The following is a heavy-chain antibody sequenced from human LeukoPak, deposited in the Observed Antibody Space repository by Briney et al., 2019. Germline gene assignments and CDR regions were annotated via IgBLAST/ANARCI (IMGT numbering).Heavy chain of an antibody. CDR1: GFTFSTYW. J-gene: IGHJ1*01. Sequence: PGGSLRLSCAASGFTFSTYWMHWVRQAPGKGLVWVSRIKSDGSTNYADSVKGRFTISRDNAKSTVSLQMNSLRAEDTGVYYCARAPSEIGGYYPEYFRHWGQGTLVTASS. D-gene: IGHD3-22*01. CDR3: ARAPSEIGGYYPEYFRH. V-gene: IGHV3-74*01. CDR2: IKSDGST.